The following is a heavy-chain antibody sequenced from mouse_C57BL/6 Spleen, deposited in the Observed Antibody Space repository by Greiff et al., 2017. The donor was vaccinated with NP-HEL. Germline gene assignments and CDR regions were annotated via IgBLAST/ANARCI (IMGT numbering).Heavy chain of an antibody. J-gene: IGHJ3*01. CDR1: GYTFTSYW. D-gene: IGHD1-1*01. V-gene: IGHV1-64*01. Sequence: QVHVKQPGAELVKPGASVKLSCKASGYTFTSYWMHWVKQRPGQGLEWIGMIHPNSGSTNYNEKFKSKATLTVDKSSSTAYMQLSSLTSEDSAVYYCARSGFYYGSFAYWGQGTLVTVSA. CDR2: IHPNSGST. CDR3: ARSGFYYGSFAY.